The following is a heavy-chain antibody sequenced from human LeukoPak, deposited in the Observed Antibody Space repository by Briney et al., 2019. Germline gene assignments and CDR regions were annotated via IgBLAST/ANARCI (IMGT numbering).Heavy chain of an antibody. CDR2: ISYSGST. CDR3: YSTSGGRPH. CDR1: GGSISGGGYY. D-gene: IGHD6-13*01. Sequence: SETLSLTCTVSGGSISGGGYYWGWIRQPPGKGLEWIGSISYSGSTNYNPSLKGRVTISEDTSKNQFSLKVNSVTAEDTAVFYCYSTSGGRPHWGQGTLVTVSS. J-gene: IGHJ4*02. V-gene: IGHV4-39*01.